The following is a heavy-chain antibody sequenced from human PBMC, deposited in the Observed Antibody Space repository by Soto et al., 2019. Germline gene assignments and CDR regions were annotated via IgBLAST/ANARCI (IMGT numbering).Heavy chain of an antibody. J-gene: IGHJ6*02. CDR1: GGSISSGGYY. V-gene: IGHV4-31*03. D-gene: IGHD1-7*01. CDR2: IYYSGTT. CDR3: PRDGVRSLITGTPYYYGMDV. Sequence: QVQLQESGPGLGNPSQTLSLTCTVSGGSISSGGYYWSWIRQHPGKCLEWIGYIYYSGTTYYNTSLKSGVTISVVTSKNQFSLKLSSVTAADKAVYYWPRDGVRSLITGTPYYYGMDVWGQGTTVTVSS.